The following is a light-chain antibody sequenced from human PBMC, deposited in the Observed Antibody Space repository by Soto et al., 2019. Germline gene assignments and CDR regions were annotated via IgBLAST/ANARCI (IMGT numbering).Light chain of an antibody. CDR1: SSDVGGYNY. J-gene: IGLJ1*01. CDR2: DVS. CDR3: SSYTSSSLHV. Sequence: QSVLPQPASVSGSPGQSITISCTGTSSDVGGYNYVSWYQQHPGKAPKLMIYDVSNRPSGVSNRFSGSKSGNTASLTISGLQAEDEADYYCSSYTSSSLHVFGTGTRSPS. V-gene: IGLV2-14*03.